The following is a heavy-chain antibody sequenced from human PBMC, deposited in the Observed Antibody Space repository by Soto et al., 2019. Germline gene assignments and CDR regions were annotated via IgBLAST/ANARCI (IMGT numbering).Heavy chain of an antibody. CDR2: ISAYSGNT. J-gene: IGHJ1*01. CDR3: AGAVSGTGVKFHF. CDR1: GYTFSNYG. D-gene: IGHD6-19*01. Sequence: QVQLVQSGAEVKKPGASVKVSCKASGYTFSNYGITWVRQPPGQGLEWMGWISAYSGNTNYAQKLQGRVTMTTDTSTSTAYMELRSLRSDDTAVDYCAGAVSGTGVKFHFWGEGTLVTVSS. V-gene: IGHV1-18*01.